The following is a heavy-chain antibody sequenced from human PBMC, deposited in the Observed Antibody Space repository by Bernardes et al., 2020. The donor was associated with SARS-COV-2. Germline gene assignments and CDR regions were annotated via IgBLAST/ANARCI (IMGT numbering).Heavy chain of an antibody. V-gene: IGHV4-30-2*02. CDR1: GGPISSGGDS. J-gene: IGHJ2*01. CDR3: ATESRSSSSEWYFDL. Sequence: SETLSLTCAVSGGPISSGGDSWRWIRQPPGKGLEWIGYICHSGSTYYNPSLKSRVTKSVDRAKNQFSLKLSSVTAADTAVYYCATESRSSSSEWYFDLWGRGTLVTVSS. D-gene: IGHD6-6*01. CDR2: ICHSGST.